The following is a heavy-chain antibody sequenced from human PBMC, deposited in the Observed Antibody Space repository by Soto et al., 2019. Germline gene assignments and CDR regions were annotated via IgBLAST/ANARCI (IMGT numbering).Heavy chain of an antibody. CDR3: ARDWGTPGRGSAVGYYYHYGMDV. CDR2: IKDDGSEK. Sequence: EVQLVESGGGLVQPGGSLRLSCLASEFTFNTYWMNWVRQAPGRGLEWVANIKDDGSEKNYVDSVKGRFTISRDNAKNSLYLEMKSLRGEVTAVYFCARDWGTPGRGSAVGYYYHYGMDVWGQGTTVTVSS. D-gene: IGHD3-16*01. CDR1: EFTFNTYW. V-gene: IGHV3-7*05. J-gene: IGHJ6*02.